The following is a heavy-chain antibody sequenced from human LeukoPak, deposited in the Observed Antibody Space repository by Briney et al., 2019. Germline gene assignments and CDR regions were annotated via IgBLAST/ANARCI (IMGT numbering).Heavy chain of an antibody. CDR1: GGTFSSYA. CDR2: IIPIFGTA. D-gene: IGHD3-16*02. V-gene: IGHV1-69*01. CDR3: ARENYDYVWGSYRSLYYFDY. Sequence: SAKVPCKASGGTFSSYAISWVRQAPGQGLEWMGGIIPIFGTANYAQKFQGRVTITADESTSTAYMELSSLRSEDTAVYYCARENYDYVWGSYRSLYYFDYWGQGTLVTVSS. J-gene: IGHJ4*02.